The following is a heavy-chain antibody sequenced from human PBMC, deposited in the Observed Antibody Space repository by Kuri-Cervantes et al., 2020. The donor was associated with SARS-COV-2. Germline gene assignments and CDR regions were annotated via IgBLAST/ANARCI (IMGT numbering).Heavy chain of an antibody. CDR3: ARCSGGSCYYVDY. J-gene: IGHJ4*02. Sequence: SETLSLTCTVSGGSISSSSYYWGWIRQPPGKGLEWIGSIYYSGSTYYNPSLKSRVTISVDTSKNQFSLKLSSVTAADTAVYYCARCSGGSCYYVDYWGQGTLVTVSS. D-gene: IGHD2-15*01. CDR1: GGSISSSSYY. V-gene: IGHV4-39*07. CDR2: IYYSGST.